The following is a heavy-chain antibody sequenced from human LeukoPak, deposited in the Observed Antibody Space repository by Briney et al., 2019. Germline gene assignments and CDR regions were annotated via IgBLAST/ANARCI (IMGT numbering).Heavy chain of an antibody. CDR3: AREGEGSGSYYLINWFDR. CDR2: IYYSGST. V-gene: IGHV4-39*07. Sequence: SETLSLTCTVSGGSISSSSYYWGWIRQPPGKGLEWIGSIYYSGSTYYNPSLKSRVTISVDTSKNQFSLKLSSVTAADTAVYYCAREGEGSGSYYLINWFDRWGQGTLVTVSS. D-gene: IGHD3-10*01. J-gene: IGHJ5*02. CDR1: GGSISSSSYY.